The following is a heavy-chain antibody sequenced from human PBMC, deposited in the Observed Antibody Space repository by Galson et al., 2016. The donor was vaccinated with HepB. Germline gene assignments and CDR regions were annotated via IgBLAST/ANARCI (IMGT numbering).Heavy chain of an antibody. CDR2: ISYDGTKK. CDR1: GFPFSNYG. V-gene: IGHV3-30*03. D-gene: IGHD2-8*01. CDR3: AWGMVFARH. J-gene: IGHJ4*02. Sequence: SLRLSCAATGFPFSNYGMHWGRQAPGKGLEWAAVISYDGTKKYYADFVKGRFTISRDNSKNTLYLQMNSLRVEDTAVYYCAWGMVFARHWGQGTLVTVPS.